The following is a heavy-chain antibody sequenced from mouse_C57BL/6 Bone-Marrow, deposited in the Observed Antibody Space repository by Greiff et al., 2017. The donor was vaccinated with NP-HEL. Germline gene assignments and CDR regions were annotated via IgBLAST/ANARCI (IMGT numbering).Heavy chain of an antibody. J-gene: IGHJ4*01. D-gene: IGHD1-3*01. CDR3: ARGGVKGLMDY. Sequence: VQLQQSGAELVRPGTSVKVSCKASGYAFTNYLIEWVKQRPGQGLEWIGVINPGSGGTNYNEKFKGKATLTADKSSSTAYMQLSSLTSEDSAVYFCARGGVKGLMDYWGHGTSVTVSS. CDR1: GYAFTNYL. V-gene: IGHV1-54*01. CDR2: INPGSGGT.